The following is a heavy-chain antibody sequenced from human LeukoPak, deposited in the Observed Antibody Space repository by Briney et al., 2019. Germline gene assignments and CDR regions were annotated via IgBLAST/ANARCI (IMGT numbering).Heavy chain of an antibody. CDR2: VTGSGGTT. V-gene: IGHV3-23*01. D-gene: IGHD1-1*01. J-gene: IGHJ4*02. CDR3: AKDLTLTTIGAGTNFDS. CDR1: GFIFGNYA. Sequence: GGSLRLSCAASGFIFGNYAMSWVRQTPGKGLEWVSTVTGSGGTTYYADSVKGRFTISRDNAKNTLYLQRNSLRADDTAAFSCAKDLTLTTIGAGTNFDSWGQGTLVTVSS.